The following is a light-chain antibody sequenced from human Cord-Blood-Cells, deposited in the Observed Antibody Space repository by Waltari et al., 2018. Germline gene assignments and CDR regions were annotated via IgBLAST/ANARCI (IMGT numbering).Light chain of an antibody. J-gene: IGKJ4*01. Sequence: EIVLLQSSATLSLSPGDRATLSCRASQSVSSYLAWYQQKPGQAPRLLIYDASVRATGSPARFSVSGSGTNCTLTISSLEPEDFAVYYCQQRSNWPLTFGGGTKVVS. CDR1: QSVSSY. CDR2: DAS. CDR3: QQRSNWPLT. V-gene: IGKV3-11*01.